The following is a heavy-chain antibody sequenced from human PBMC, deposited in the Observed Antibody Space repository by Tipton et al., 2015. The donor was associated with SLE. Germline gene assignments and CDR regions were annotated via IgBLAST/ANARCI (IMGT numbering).Heavy chain of an antibody. CDR2: FYTPGNN. CDR1: GGSFSGYH. J-gene: IGHJ3*02. Sequence: LRLSCAVYGGSFSGYHWTWIRQPAGKGLEWIGRFYTPGNNHSNPSLKSRVTMSVDTSKNQFSLQLSSVTVADTAVYYCARERLLWPRGNFDIWGQGIMVTVSA. D-gene: IGHD3-10*01. CDR3: ARERLLWPRGNFDI. V-gene: IGHV4-4*07.